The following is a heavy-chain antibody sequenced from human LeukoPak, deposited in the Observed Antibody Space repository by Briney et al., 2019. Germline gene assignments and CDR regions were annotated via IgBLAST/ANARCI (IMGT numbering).Heavy chain of an antibody. D-gene: IGHD1-26*01. J-gene: IGHJ4*02. V-gene: IGHV3-30*02. Sequence: GGSLRLSCAASEFTFGDYAIHWVRQAPGKGLEWVAFIRYDGNNKYYADSVKGRFTISRDNSKNTLYLQVNSLRAEDTAVYYCAKAADGGAQHFDYWGQGTLVTVSS. CDR3: AKAADGGAQHFDY. CDR2: IRYDGNNK. CDR1: EFTFGDYA.